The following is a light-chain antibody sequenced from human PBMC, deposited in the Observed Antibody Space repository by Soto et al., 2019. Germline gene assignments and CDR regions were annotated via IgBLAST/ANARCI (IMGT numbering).Light chain of an antibody. CDR3: QRYNSYLYT. V-gene: IGKV1-5*01. CDR2: DAS. Sequence: DIQMTQSPSTLSASVGDRVTITCRASQSINNWLAWYQQKPGKAPKLLIYDASSLESGVPSRFSGSRSGTEFTLTVSSLQPDDFATYYCQRYNSYLYTFGQGTKLEIK. J-gene: IGKJ2*01. CDR1: QSINNW.